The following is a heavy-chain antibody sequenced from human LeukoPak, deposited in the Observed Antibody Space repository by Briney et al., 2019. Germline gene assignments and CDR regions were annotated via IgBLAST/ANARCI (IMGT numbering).Heavy chain of an antibody. CDR3: AKEEQQLAPYYYYGMDV. V-gene: IGHV3-48*03. D-gene: IGHD6-13*01. CDR2: IRGSGTTI. J-gene: IGHJ6*02. CDR1: GFTFTSYE. Sequence: GGSLRLSCAASGFTFTSYEMSWVRQAPGKGLEWVSEIRGSGTTIFYADSVKGRFTVSRDNAKNSLYLQMNSLRAEDTAVYYCAKEEQQLAPYYYYGMDVWGQGTTVTVSS.